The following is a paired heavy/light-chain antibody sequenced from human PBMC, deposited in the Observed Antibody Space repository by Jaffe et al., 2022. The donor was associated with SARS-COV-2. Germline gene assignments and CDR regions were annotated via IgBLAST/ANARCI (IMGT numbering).Light chain of an antibody. CDR1: SSNIGNNH. CDR3: ASWDDYLTIWV. CDR2: RDN. V-gene: IGLV1-47*01. J-gene: IGLJ3*02. Sequence: QFVLTQPSSASGTPGQRVTMSCYGSSSNIGNNHVQWYQHLPGTAPKLLIYRDNQRPSGVPDRFSGSKSGTSASLVISGLRSEDEADYSCASWDDYLTIWVFGGGTKVTVL.
Heavy chain of an antibody. Sequence: QLQLQESGSGLVKPSQTLSLTCAVSGESIGRGDNSWNWIRQPPGKGLECIGYIFPNGRTYYNPSLSSRVTIWMDPSKNQFFLNLSSVTAADTAVYYCARAYGDHDVLDLWGQGTMVTVSS. CDR3: ARAYGDHDVLDL. CDR1: GESIGRGDNS. V-gene: IGHV4-30-2*01. CDR2: IFPNGRT. D-gene: IGHD4-17*01. J-gene: IGHJ3*01.